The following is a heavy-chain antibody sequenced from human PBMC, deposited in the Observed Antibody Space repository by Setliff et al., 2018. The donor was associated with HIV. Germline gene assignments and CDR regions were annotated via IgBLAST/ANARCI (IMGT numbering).Heavy chain of an antibody. J-gene: IGHJ5*02. V-gene: IGHV1-69*13. CDR3: GRGDSLLESIVWFDR. CDR2: LIPLFGSA. Sequence: ASVKVSCKVSGGSFSSYGFTWVRQAPGQGLEWMGGLIPLFGSANYPQKFQGRVTMTADESTRTVYMEPSRLRFEDTAMYYCGRGDSLLESIVWFDRWGQGTLVTVSS. D-gene: IGHD1-1*01. CDR1: GGSFSSYG.